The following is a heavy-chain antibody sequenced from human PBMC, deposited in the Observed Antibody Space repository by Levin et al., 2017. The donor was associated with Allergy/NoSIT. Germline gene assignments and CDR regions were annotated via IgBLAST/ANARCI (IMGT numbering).Heavy chain of an antibody. V-gene: IGHV3-48*02. CDR1: GFTFSTYS. CDR2: ISSSSSTI. J-gene: IGHJ4*02. CDR3: AREHSSASGRTFDY. D-gene: IGHD6-6*01. Sequence: GESLKISCAASGFTFSTYSMNWVRQAPGKGLEWVSYISSSSSTIYYADSVKGRFTISRDNAKNSLYLQMNSLRDEDTAVYYCAREHSSASGRTFDYWGQGTLVTVSS.